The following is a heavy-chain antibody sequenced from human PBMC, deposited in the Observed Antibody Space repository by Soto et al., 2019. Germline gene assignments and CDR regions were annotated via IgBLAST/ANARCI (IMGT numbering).Heavy chain of an antibody. CDR3: ARQSIFYDILTGYHYSYGMDV. Sequence: PGESLKISCKGSGYSFTSYWIGWVRQMPGKGLEWMGIIYPGDSDTRYSPSFQGQVTISADKSISTAYLQWSSLKASDTAMYYCARQSIFYDILTGYHYSYGMDVWGQGTTVTVSS. J-gene: IGHJ6*02. D-gene: IGHD3-9*01. CDR2: IYPGDSDT. V-gene: IGHV5-51*01. CDR1: GYSFTSYW.